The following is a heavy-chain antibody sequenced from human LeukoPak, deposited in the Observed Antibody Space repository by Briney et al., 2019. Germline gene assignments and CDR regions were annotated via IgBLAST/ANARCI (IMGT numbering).Heavy chain of an antibody. CDR3: ARDSVDDYYGSGSPAGYYYGMDV. D-gene: IGHD3-10*01. J-gene: IGHJ6*02. V-gene: IGHV3-11*05. CDR2: ISSSSSYT. Sequence: GGSLRLSCAASGFTFSDYYMSWIRQAPGKGLEWVSYISSSSSYTNYADSVKGRFTISRDNAKNSLYLQVNSLRDEDTAVYYCARDSVDDYYGSGSPAGYYYGMDVWGQGNTVTVSS. CDR1: GFTFSDYY.